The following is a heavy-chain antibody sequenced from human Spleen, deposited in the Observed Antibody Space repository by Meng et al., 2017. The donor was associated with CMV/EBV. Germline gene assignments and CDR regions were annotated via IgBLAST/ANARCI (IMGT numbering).Heavy chain of an antibody. J-gene: IGHJ4*02. V-gene: IGHV3-74*01. D-gene: IGHD3-3*01. CDR2: INSDGSST. CDR1: GFTVSSNY. CDR3: ASQIRFLEWLTH. Sequence: GESLKISCAASGFTVSSNYMHWVRQAPGKGLVWISGINSDGSSTNYADSVKGRFTISRDNAENTLYLQMNSLRAEDTAVYYCASQIRFLEWLTHWGQGTLVTVSS.